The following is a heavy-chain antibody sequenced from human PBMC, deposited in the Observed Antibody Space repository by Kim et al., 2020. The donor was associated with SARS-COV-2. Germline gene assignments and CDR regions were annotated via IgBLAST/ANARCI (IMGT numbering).Heavy chain of an antibody. Sequence: YADSVKGRFTISRDNSKNTLYLQMNSLRAEDTAVYYCAKLRGIAVAGIDYWGQGTLVTVSS. V-gene: IGHV3-23*01. CDR3: AKLRGIAVAGIDY. D-gene: IGHD6-19*01. J-gene: IGHJ4*02.